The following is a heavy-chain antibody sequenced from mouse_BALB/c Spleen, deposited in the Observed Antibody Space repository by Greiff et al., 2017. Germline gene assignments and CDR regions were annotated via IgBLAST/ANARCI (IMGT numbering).Heavy chain of an antibody. V-gene: IGHV5-6-4*01. Sequence: EVKLEESGGGLVKPGGSLKLSCAASGFTFSSYTMSWVRQTPEKRLEWVATISSGGSYTYYPDSVKGRFTISRDNAKNTLYLQMSSLKSEDTAMYYCTRGHYRYDPYAMDYWGQGTSVTVSS. D-gene: IGHD2-14*01. J-gene: IGHJ4*01. CDR2: ISSGGSYT. CDR1: GFTFSSYT. CDR3: TRGHYRYDPYAMDY.